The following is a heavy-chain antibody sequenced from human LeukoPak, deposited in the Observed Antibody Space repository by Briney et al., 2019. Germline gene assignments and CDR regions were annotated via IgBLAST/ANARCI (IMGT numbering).Heavy chain of an antibody. V-gene: IGHV4-34*01. J-gene: IGHJ4*02. D-gene: IGHD3-22*01. CDR2: INHSGGT. CDR3: AREGNYYDSSGYYGIDY. CDR1: GGSFSGYY. Sequence: SETLSLTCAVHGGSFSGYYWSWIRQPPGKGLEWIGEINHSGGTNYNPALMSGGSISVDASKNQFSLKLSSGTAADTAVYYCAREGNYYDSSGYYGIDYWGQGTLVTVSS.